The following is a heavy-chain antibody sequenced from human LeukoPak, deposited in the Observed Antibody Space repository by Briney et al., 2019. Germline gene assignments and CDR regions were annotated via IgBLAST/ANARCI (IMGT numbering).Heavy chain of an antibody. CDR3: ARMYYYDSSGYYYDAFDI. J-gene: IGHJ3*02. D-gene: IGHD3-22*01. CDR1: GYTFTGYY. V-gene: IGHV1-8*02. Sequence: ASVKVSCKASGYTFTGYYMHWVRQATGQGLEWMGWMNPNSGNTGYAQKFQGRVTMTRNTSISTAYMELSSLRSEDTAVYYCARMYYYDSSGYYYDAFDIWGQGTMVTVSS. CDR2: MNPNSGNT.